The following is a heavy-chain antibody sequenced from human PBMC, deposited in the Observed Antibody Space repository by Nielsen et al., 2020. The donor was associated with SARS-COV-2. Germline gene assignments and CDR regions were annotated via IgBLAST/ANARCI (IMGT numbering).Heavy chain of an antibody. Sequence: GESLKISCAASGFTFSSYAMHWVRQAPGKGLEWVAVISYDGSNKYYADSVKGRFTISRDNSKNTLYLQMNSLRAEDTAVYYCARERGSGYYDSRGYMGLVYWGQGTLVTASS. D-gene: IGHD3-22*01. CDR2: ISYDGSNK. V-gene: IGHV3-30-3*01. J-gene: IGHJ4*02. CDR3: ARERGSGYYDSRGYMGLVY. CDR1: GFTFSSYA.